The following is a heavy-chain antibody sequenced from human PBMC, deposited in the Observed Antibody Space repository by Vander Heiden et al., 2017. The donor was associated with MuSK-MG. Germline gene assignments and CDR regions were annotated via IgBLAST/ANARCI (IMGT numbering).Heavy chain of an antibody. Sequence: EMQLVQSGTEVKKPGESLRISCKGSGYSFTNWISWVRQMPGKGLEWMGRIDPTDSYINYNPSFQGHVTISIDGSISTAYLQWSSLKASDTAMYYCARHRPIDGSVVTAFFDYWGQGTLVTVSS. J-gene: IGHJ4*02. V-gene: IGHV5-10-1*03. CDR3: ARHRPIDGSVVTAFFDY. CDR2: IDPTDSYI. CDR1: GYSFTNW. D-gene: IGHD2-21*02.